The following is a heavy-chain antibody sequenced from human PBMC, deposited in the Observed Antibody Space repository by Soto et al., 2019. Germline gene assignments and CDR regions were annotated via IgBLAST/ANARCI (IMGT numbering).Heavy chain of an antibody. Sequence: SQTLSLTCAISGDSVSSNSAAWNWIRQSPSRGLEWLGRTYYRSKWYNDYAVSVKSRITVNPDTSKNQFSLRLNSVTPEDTAVYYCARAHEAAAGYYFDYWGQGTLVTVSS. CDR1: GDSVSSNSAA. CDR2: TYYRSKWYN. CDR3: ARAHEAAAGYYFDY. V-gene: IGHV6-1*01. J-gene: IGHJ4*02. D-gene: IGHD6-13*01.